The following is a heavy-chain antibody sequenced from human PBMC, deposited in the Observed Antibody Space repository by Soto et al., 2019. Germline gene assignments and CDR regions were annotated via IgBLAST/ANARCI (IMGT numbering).Heavy chain of an antibody. Sequence: QVQLQESGPGLVKPSGTLSLTCAVSGDSISSSKWWSWVRQPPGKGLEWIGEIYHSGSTNYNPSLRXRXIXSVXKSTNQFSLKLSSVTDADTAVYYCARGESQQQRDYWGQGTLVTVSS. CDR3: ARGESQQQRDY. D-gene: IGHD6-13*01. CDR2: IYHSGST. CDR1: GDSISSSKW. J-gene: IGHJ4*02. V-gene: IGHV4-4*02.